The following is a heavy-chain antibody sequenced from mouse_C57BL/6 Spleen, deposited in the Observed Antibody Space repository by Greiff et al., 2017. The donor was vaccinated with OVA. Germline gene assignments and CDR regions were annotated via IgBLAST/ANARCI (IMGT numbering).Heavy chain of an antibody. D-gene: IGHD1-1*01. CDR1: GYTFTDYE. CDR3: THYYGSSSYYYAMDY. Sequence: QVQLQQSGAELVRPGASVTLSCKASGYTFTDYEMHWVKQTPVHGLEWIGAIDPETGGTAYNQKFKGKAILTADKSSSTAYMELRSLTSEDSAVYYCTHYYGSSSYYYAMDYWGQGTSVTVSS. CDR2: IDPETGGT. J-gene: IGHJ4*01. V-gene: IGHV1-15*01.